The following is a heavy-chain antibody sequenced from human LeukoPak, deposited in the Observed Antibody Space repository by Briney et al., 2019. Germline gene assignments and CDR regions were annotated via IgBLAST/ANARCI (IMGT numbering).Heavy chain of an antibody. CDR1: GGSFSGYY. CDR3: ARVTWIQLWLPDY. V-gene: IGHV4-34*01. D-gene: IGHD5-18*01. CDR2: INHSGST. J-gene: IGHJ4*02. Sequence: SETLSLTCAVYGGSFSGYYWSWIRQPPGKGLEWIGEINHSGSTNYNPSLKSRVTISVDTSKNQFSLKLSSVTAADTAVYYCARVTWIQLWLPDYWGQGTLVTVSS.